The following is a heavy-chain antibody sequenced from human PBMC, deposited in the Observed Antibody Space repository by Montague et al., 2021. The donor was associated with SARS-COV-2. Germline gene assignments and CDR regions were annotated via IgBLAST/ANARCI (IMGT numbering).Heavy chain of an antibody. CDR3: ARPSMVSRNYYYYGIDV. J-gene: IGHJ6*02. CDR2: IYHSGTT. CDR1: GGSINSFY. D-gene: IGHD4-23*01. Sequence: SETLSLTCIVSGGSINSFYWSWIRQPPGKGLEWIGYIYHSGTTHYSPSLKSRVAISLDTSKNQFSLTLNSVTAADSAVYYCARPSMVSRNYYYYGIDVWGQGTTVTGSS. V-gene: IGHV4-59*01.